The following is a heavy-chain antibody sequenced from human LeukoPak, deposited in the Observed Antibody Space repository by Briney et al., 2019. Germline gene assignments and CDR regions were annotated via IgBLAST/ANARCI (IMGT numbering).Heavy chain of an antibody. CDR1: GYTFTDYY. Sequence: ASVKVSCKASGYTFTDYYMHWVRQATGQGLEWMGWMNPNSGNTGYAQKFQGRVTMTRNTSISTAYMELSSLRSEDTAVYYCASIMITFGGVTAPWGQGTLVTVSS. V-gene: IGHV1-8*02. J-gene: IGHJ5*02. D-gene: IGHD3-16*01. CDR3: ASIMITFGGVTAP. CDR2: MNPNSGNT.